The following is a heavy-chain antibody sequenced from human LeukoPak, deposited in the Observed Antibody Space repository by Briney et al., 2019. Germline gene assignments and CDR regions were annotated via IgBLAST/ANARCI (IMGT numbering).Heavy chain of an antibody. CDR2: IGHDGSDP. D-gene: IGHD2-8*01. J-gene: IGHJ4*02. CDR1: GFTFSTYA. CDR3: ARDHYARSVGDYADY. V-gene: IGHV3-21*01. Sequence: GGSLRLSCAASGFTFSTYAMHWVRQAPGKGLEWVSAIGHDGSDPKYAASVKGRFTISRDNAKNSLYLQMNSLRAEDTAVYYCARDHYARSVGDYADYWGQGTLVTVSS.